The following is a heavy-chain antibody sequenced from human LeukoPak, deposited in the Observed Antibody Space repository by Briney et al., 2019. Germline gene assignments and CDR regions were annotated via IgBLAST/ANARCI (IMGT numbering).Heavy chain of an antibody. CDR1: GFTFSNYW. J-gene: IGHJ3*01. CDR3: TRDEF. V-gene: IGHV3-7*05. CDR2: MKKDGSEK. Sequence: GGSLRLSCACSGFTFSNYWMSWVRQAPGKGLEWVANMKKDGSEKYYVDSVKGRFTISRGNAKNSLYLQMDSLRAEDTDVYYCTRDEFWGQGTMVTVSS.